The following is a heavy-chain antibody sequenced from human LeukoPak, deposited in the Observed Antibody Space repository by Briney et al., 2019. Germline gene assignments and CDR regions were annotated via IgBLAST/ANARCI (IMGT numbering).Heavy chain of an antibody. CDR1: GFTFSSYA. D-gene: IGHD6-19*01. Sequence: GGSLRLSCAASGFTFSSYAMHWVRQAPGKGLEWVALISYDGSNKYYADSVKGRFTISRDNSKNTLYLQMNSLRAEDTAVYYCARDKQWLVQGLLPYFDYWGQGTLVTVSS. V-gene: IGHV3-30*04. J-gene: IGHJ4*02. CDR3: ARDKQWLVQGLLPYFDY. CDR2: ISYDGSNK.